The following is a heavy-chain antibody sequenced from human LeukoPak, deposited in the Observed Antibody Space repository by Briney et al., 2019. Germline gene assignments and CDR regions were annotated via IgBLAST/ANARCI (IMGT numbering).Heavy chain of an antibody. CDR3: ARVAAYRAFDI. J-gene: IGHJ3*02. D-gene: IGHD2-15*01. CDR2: ISYDGTNK. Sequence: PGGSLRLSCAGSGFTFSNYGMHWVRQAPGKGPEWVAVISYDGTNKYYADSVKGRFTISRDNSKNTLYLQMGRLRAEDMAVNYCARVAAYRAFDIWGQGTMVTVSS. V-gene: IGHV3-30*03. CDR1: GFTFSNYG.